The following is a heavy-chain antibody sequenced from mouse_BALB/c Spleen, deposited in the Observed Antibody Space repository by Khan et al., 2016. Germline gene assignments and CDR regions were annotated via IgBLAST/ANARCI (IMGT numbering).Heavy chain of an antibody. V-gene: IGHV3-1*02. CDR3: ATYYSGSSYSY. Sequence: EVQLQESGPDLVKPSQSLSPTCTVTGYSITSGYSWHWIWQFPGNKLEWMAYIHYNGTTNFNPSLKSRFSLTRDTSKNQIILQFNSGATEDSASYYCATYYSGSSYSYWGQDTTLTVTS. CDR1: GYSITSGYS. D-gene: IGHD1-1*01. CDR2: IHYNGTT. J-gene: IGHJ2*01.